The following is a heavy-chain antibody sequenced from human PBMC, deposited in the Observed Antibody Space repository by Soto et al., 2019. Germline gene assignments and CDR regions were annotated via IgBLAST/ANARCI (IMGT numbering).Heavy chain of an antibody. V-gene: IGHV1-2*02. J-gene: IGHJ4*02. Sequence: ASVKVSCKASGYTFTSYDINWVRQAPGQGLEWMGWINPNSGDTNYAQKFQGRVTMTRDTSISTAYMELSRLRSDDTAVYYCTRALTTDYWGQGTLVTVSS. CDR1: GYTFTSYD. D-gene: IGHD2-2*01. CDR2: INPNSGDT. CDR3: TRALTTDY.